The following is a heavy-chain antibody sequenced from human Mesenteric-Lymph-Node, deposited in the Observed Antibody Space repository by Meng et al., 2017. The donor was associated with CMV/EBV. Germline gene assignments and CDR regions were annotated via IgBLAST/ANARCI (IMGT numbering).Heavy chain of an antibody. CDR3: ARHIVVAGYYYGMDV. CDR2: IKQDGSEK. CDR1: GFTLSTYW. Sequence: GESLKISCAVSGFTLSTYWMTWVRQAPGRGLEWVANIKQDGSEKNYVDSVKGRFTISRDNANNSLYLQMNNLRGEDTAVYYCARHIVVAGYYYGMDVWGQGTTVTVSS. V-gene: IGHV3-7*01. J-gene: IGHJ6*02. D-gene: IGHD2-2*01.